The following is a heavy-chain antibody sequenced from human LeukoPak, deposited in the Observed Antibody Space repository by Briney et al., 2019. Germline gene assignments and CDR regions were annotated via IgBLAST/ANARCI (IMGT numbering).Heavy chain of an antibody. CDR1: GGSISSSSYY. CDR3: ARTSIAAAGRSYYYYGMDV. CDR2: IYYSGST. Sequence: SETLSLACTVSGGSISSSSYYWGWIRQPPGKGLEWIGSIYYSGSTYYNPSLKSRVTISVDTSKNQFSLTLSSVTAADTAVYYCARTSIAAAGRSYYYYGMDVWGQGTTVTVSS. D-gene: IGHD6-13*01. J-gene: IGHJ6*02. V-gene: IGHV4-39*07.